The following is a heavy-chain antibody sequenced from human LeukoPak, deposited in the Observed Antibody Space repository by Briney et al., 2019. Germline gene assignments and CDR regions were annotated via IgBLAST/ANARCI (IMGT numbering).Heavy chain of an antibody. CDR2: IRYDGSNK. J-gene: IGHJ4*02. CDR1: GFTFSTYD. V-gene: IGHV3-30*02. CDR3: AKGYGEDFDY. Sequence: GGSLRLSXAASGFTFSTYDMHWVRQAPGKGLEWVAFIRYDGSNKYYVDSVKGRFTISRDNSKNTLYLQMNSLRAEDTAVYYCAKGYGEDFDYWGQGTLVTVSS. D-gene: IGHD5-18*01.